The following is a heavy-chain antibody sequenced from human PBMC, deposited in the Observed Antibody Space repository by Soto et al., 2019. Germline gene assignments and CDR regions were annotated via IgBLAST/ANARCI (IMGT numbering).Heavy chain of an antibody. V-gene: IGHV3-23*04. D-gene: IGHD3-22*01. Sequence: EVRLVESGGGLEQPGGSLRLSCTTSGFTFDNFAMSWVRQAPGRGLEWVSAISGGGGGTYYADSVKGRFIISRDNSKNMVFLQVNGLRTEDTAIYYCAKDVHYDSSGGLDCWGQGTLVTVSS. CDR1: GFTFDNFA. CDR3: AKDVHYDSSGGLDC. J-gene: IGHJ4*02. CDR2: ISGGGGGT.